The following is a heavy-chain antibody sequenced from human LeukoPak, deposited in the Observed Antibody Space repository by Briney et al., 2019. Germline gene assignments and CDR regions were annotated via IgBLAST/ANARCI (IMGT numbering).Heavy chain of an antibody. V-gene: IGHV4-34*01. CDR1: GGSFSGYC. D-gene: IGHD5-18*01. J-gene: IGHJ6*02. CDR3: ARVGYSYGYSDPMDV. Sequence: SETLSLTCAVYGGSFSGYCWSWIRQPPGKGLEWIGEINHSGSTNYNPSLKSRVTISVDTSKNQFSLKLSSVTAADTAVYYCARVGYSYGYSDPMDVWGQGTTVTVSS. CDR2: INHSGST.